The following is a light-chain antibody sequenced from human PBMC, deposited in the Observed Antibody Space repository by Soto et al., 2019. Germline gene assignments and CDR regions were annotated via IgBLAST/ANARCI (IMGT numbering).Light chain of an antibody. CDR2: AAS. V-gene: IGKV3-20*01. CDR3: QQYGSSFT. Sequence: EIVLTQSPGTLSLSPGERATLSCRASQSVSSNYLAWYRQKPGQAPRLLIYAASSRATGTPDRFSGSGSGTAFTLTVSRLEPEDFAVYYCQQYGSSFTFGPGTKVDIK. J-gene: IGKJ3*01. CDR1: QSVSSNY.